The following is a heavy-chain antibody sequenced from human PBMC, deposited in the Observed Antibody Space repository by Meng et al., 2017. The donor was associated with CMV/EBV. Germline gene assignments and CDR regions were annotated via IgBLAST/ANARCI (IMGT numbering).Heavy chain of an antibody. D-gene: IGHD3-10*01. CDR1: GYTFTSYG. Sequence: VEPVQSGAEVKKPGASVKVSCKDSGYTFTSYGISWVRQSTGQGLEWMGWISAYNGNTNYAQKLQGRVTMTTDTSTSTAYMELRSLRADDTAVYYCARNYHGWGSWFDPWGQGTLVTVSS. V-gene: IGHV1-18*01. J-gene: IGHJ5*02. CDR2: ISAYNGNT. CDR3: ARNYHGWGSWFDP.